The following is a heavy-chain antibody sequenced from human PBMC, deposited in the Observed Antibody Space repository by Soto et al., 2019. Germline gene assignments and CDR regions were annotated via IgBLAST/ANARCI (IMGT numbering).Heavy chain of an antibody. D-gene: IGHD2-21*02. Sequence: PSETLSLTCTVSGGSVSSGSYYWSWIRQPPGKGLEWIGYIYYSGSTNYNPSLKSRVTISVDTSKNQFSLKLSSVTAADTAVYYCARNIVVVTASAFDIWGQGTMVTVSS. V-gene: IGHV4-61*01. J-gene: IGHJ3*02. CDR1: GGSVSSGSYY. CDR2: IYYSGST. CDR3: ARNIVVVTASAFDI.